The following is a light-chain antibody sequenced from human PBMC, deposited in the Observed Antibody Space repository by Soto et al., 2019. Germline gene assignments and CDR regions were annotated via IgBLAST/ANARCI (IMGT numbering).Light chain of an antibody. J-gene: IGKJ2*01. V-gene: IGKV3-20*01. Sequence: EIVLTQSPGTLSLSPGERATLSCRASQSVSSSSYLAWYQQKPGQAPRLLIYGASSRAPGIPDRFSGSGSATDCTLTISRLEPEDFAVYYCRQYGSSPSYTFGQGTKLEIK. CDR3: RQYGSSPSYT. CDR1: QSVSSSSY. CDR2: GAS.